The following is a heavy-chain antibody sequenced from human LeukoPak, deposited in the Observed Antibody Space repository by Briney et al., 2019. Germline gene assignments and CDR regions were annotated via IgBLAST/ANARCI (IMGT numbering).Heavy chain of an antibody. J-gene: IGHJ4*02. CDR1: GGTFISYA. D-gene: IGHD6-19*01. CDR2: IIPIFGTA. CDR3: ARSEAGPGAGSDY. V-gene: IGHV1-69*05. Sequence: SVKVSCKASGGTFISYAISWVRQAPGQGLEWMGGIIPIFGTANYAQKFQGRVTITTDESTSTAYMELSSLRSEDTAVYYCARSEAGPGAGSDYWGQGTLVTVSS.